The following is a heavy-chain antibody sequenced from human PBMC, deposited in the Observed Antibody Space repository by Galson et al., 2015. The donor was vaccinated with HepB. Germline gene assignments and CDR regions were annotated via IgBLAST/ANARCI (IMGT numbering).Heavy chain of an antibody. Sequence: ETLSLTCTVSGGSIFSGGSISSTSYYWGWVRQPPGKGLEWIGNIFYNGNTYYNPSLERRVTISLDTSKNQFSLKLSSVPAADTAVYYCVREGALGELFDYWGQGTLVTVSS. CDR3: VREGALGELFDY. V-gene: IGHV4-39*07. CDR1: GGSISSTSYY. D-gene: IGHD3-10*01. CDR2: IFYNGNT. J-gene: IGHJ4*02.